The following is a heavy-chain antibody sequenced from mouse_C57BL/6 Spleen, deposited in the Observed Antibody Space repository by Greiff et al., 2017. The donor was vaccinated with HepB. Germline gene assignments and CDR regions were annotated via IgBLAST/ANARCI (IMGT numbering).Heavy chain of an antibody. J-gene: IGHJ2*01. CDR2: IDPSDSYT. V-gene: IGHV1-69*01. CDR1: GYTFTSYW. Sequence: QVQLQQPGAELVMPGASVKLSCKASGYTFTSYWMHWVKQRPGQGLEWIGEIDPSDSYTNYNQKFKGKSTLTVDKSSSTAYMQLSSLTSEDSAVYYYARGGGSGPDYWGQGTTLTVSS. D-gene: IGHD3-2*02. CDR3: ARGGGSGPDY.